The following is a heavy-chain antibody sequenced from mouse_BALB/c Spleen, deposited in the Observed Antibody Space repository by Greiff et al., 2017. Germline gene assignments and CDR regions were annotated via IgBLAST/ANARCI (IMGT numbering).Heavy chain of an antibody. CDR3: GRSGTTVDWYFDV. CDR1: GYSFTGYF. Sequence: EVQLQQSGPELVKPGASVKISCKASGYSFTGYFMNWVQQSHGKSLEWIGRINHYYGDTFYNQKFKGKATLTVDKSSSTAHMELLSLTSEDSAVYYYGRSGTTVDWYFDVWGAGTTVTVSS. CDR2: INHYYGDT. D-gene: IGHD1-1*01. J-gene: IGHJ1*01. V-gene: IGHV1-37*01.